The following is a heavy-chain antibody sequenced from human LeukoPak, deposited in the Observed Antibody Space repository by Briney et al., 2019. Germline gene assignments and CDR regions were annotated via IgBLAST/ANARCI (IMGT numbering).Heavy chain of an antibody. J-gene: IGHJ4*02. CDR2: INNSGDDK. Sequence: GGSLRLSCAASGYTFSCCSMNWVRQAPGKGLDWLSSINNSGDDKYHADSVQGRFTISRDNAKNSLYLQMNSLRAEDTAVYYCARELDRIQDLDSWGQGTQVTVSS. CDR1: GYTFSCCS. V-gene: IGHV3-21*01. D-gene: IGHD1-1*01. CDR3: ARELDRIQDLDS.